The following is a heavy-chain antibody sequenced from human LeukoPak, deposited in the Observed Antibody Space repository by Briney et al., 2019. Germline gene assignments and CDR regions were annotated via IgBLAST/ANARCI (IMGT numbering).Heavy chain of an antibody. J-gene: IGHJ4*02. D-gene: IGHD3-22*01. CDR3: AKDLEYDSSGYYFFDY. V-gene: IGHV3-23*01. CDR1: GFTFSSYA. CDR2: ISGSGGST. Sequence: GASLRLSCEASGFTFSSYAMSWVRQAPGKGLEWVSAISGSGGSTYYADSVKGRFTISRDNSKNTLYLQMNSLRAEDTAVYYCAKDLEYDSSGYYFFDYWGQGTLVTVSS.